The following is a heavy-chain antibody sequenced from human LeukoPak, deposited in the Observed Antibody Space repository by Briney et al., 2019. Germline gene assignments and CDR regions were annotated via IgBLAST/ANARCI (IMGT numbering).Heavy chain of an antibody. CDR2: TYYRSKWYN. J-gene: IGHJ4*02. D-gene: IGHD6-19*01. CDR1: RDSVSSNSAA. Sequence: SQTLSLTCAISRDSVSSNSAAWNWIRQSPSRGLEWLGRTYYRSKWYNDYAVSVKSRITINPDTSKNQFSLQLNSVTPEDTAVYYCARGSGIAVAGTCFDYWGQGTLVTVSS. V-gene: IGHV6-1*01. CDR3: ARGSGIAVAGTCFDY.